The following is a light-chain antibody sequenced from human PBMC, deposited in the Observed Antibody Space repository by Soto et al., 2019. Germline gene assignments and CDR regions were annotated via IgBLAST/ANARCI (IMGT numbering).Light chain of an antibody. CDR2: DVS. Sequence: QSALTQPASVSGSPGQSIAISCTGTSSDIGGYNYVSWYQQHPHKAPKLMIYDVSNRPSGVSNRFSGSKSGNTASLTISGLQAENEADYYYSSYTSSSTRVFGTGTKVTVL. V-gene: IGLV2-14*01. CDR3: SSYTSSSTRV. J-gene: IGLJ1*01. CDR1: SSDIGGYNY.